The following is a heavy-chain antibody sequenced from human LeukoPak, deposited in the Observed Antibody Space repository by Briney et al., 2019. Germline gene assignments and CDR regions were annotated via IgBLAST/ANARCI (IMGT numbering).Heavy chain of an antibody. V-gene: IGHV1-2*02. Sequence: ASVKVSCKASGYTFTGYYMHWVRQAPGQGLEWMGWINPNSGGTNYAQKFQGRVTMTRDTSISTAYMELRSLRSDDTAVYYCARVGLGGWLQSGRNAFDIWGQGTMVTVSS. D-gene: IGHD5-24*01. CDR1: GYTFTGYY. CDR2: INPNSGGT. CDR3: ARVGLGGWLQSGRNAFDI. J-gene: IGHJ3*02.